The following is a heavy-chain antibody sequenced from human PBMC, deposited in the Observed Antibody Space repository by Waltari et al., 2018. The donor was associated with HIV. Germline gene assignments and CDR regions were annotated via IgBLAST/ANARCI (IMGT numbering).Heavy chain of an antibody. CDR3: AHGFDSDGYKDYYGMDV. J-gene: IGHJ6*02. V-gene: IGHV1-69*01. CDR1: GGTFSSYA. D-gene: IGHD5-12*01. CDR2: IIPIFGTA. Sequence: QVQLVQSGAEVKKPGSSVKVSCKASGGTFSSYAISWVRQAPGQGLEWMGGIIPIFGTANYAQKFQGRVTITADESTSTAYMELSSLRSEDTAVYYCAHGFDSDGYKDYYGMDVWGQGTTVTVSS.